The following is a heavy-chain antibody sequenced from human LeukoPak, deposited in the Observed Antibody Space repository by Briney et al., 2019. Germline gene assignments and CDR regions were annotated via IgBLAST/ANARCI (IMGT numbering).Heavy chain of an antibody. CDR2: IYSGGST. CDR3: ASERTVTTFDY. D-gene: IGHD4-17*01. Sequence: PGGSLRLSCAASGFTVSSNYMTWVRQAPGKGLEWVSVIYSGGSTYYADSVKGRFTISRDNSKNTLYLQMNSLRAEDTAVYYCASERTVTTFDYWGQGTLVTVSS. J-gene: IGHJ4*02. CDR1: GFTVSSNY. V-gene: IGHV3-53*01.